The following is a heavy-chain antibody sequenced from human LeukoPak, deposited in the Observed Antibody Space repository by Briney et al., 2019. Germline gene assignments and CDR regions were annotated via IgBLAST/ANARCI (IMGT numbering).Heavy chain of an antibody. D-gene: IGHD6-19*01. CDR1: GFTFSSYW. CDR3: ARGRGSSG. CDR2: ISSGGYTM. J-gene: IGHJ4*02. Sequence: GGSLRLSCAASGFTFSSYWMSWVRQAPGKGLEWVSYISSGGYTMYYADSVKGRFTISRDNAKNSLSLQMNSLRAEDTAVYYCARGRGSSGWGEGTLVTVSS. V-gene: IGHV3-48*04.